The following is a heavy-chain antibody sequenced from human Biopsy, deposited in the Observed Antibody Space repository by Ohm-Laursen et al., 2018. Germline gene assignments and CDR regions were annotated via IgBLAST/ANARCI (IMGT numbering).Heavy chain of an antibody. Sequence: ASVKVSCKVSGYAVTEFSMHWVRQAPGKGLEWMGGFAPENGKTIYAQKFQGRVTMTEDTSTDTAYVELSSLRSDDTAVYYCARDALGGGSYRFFYWGQGSLVTVSS. CDR1: GYAVTEFS. J-gene: IGHJ4*02. CDR3: ARDALGGGSYRFFY. D-gene: IGHD1-26*01. CDR2: FAPENGKT. V-gene: IGHV1-24*01.